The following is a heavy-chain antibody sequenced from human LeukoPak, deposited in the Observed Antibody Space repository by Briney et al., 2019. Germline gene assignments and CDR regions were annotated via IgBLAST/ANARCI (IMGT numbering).Heavy chain of an antibody. CDR1: VYTFTNYH. J-gene: IGHJ4*02. V-gene: IGHV1-46*01. CDR2: INPSGGST. Sequence: ASVKVSCKASVYTFTNYHMHWVRQAPGQGLEWMGMINPSGGSTTYAQKFQGRVTMTRDTSTSTVYMELSSLRSEDTAVYYCAKRSTPGYSNKWCLDFWGQGTLVTVSS. CDR3: AKRSTPGYSNKWCLDF. D-gene: IGHD6-13*01.